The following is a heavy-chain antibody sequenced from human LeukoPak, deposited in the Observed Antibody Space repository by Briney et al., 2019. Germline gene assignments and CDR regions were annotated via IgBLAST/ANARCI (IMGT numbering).Heavy chain of an antibody. J-gene: IGHJ5*02. CDR2: ISSSSSSGV. Sequence: GGSLRLSCAASGFTFSSYSMNWIRQAPGEGLEWVSYISSSSSSGVYYADSVKGRFTISRDNAKNSLYLQMNSLRSEDTAVYYCARAAGAYNYGVNWFDPWGQGTLVTVSS. V-gene: IGHV3-48*01. CDR3: ARAAGAYNYGVNWFDP. D-gene: IGHD5-18*01. CDR1: GFTFSSYS.